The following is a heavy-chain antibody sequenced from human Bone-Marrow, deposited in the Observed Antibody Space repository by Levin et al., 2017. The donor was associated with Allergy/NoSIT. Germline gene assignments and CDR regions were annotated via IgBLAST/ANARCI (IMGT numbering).Heavy chain of an antibody. CDR1: GGSFSGYY. CDR2: INHSGST. J-gene: IGHJ6*02. V-gene: IGHV4-34*01. D-gene: IGHD3-22*01. CDR3: AVYDYYDSSGYRGMDV. Sequence: GSLRLSCAVYGGSFSGYYWSWIRQPPGKGLEWIGEINHSGSTNYNPSLKSRVTISVDTSKNQFSLKLSSVTAADTAVYYCAVYDYYDSSGYRGMDVWGQGTTVTVSS.